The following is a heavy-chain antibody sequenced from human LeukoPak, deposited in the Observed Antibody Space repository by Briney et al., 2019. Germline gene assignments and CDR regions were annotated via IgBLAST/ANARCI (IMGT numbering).Heavy chain of an antibody. D-gene: IGHD2-15*01. CDR2: MNPNSGNT. J-gene: IGHJ4*02. V-gene: IGHV1-8*01. Sequence: APVKVSCKASGYTFTSYDINWVRQATGQGLEWMGWMNPNSGNTGYAQKFQGRVTMTRNTSISTAYMELSSLRSEDTAVYYCARPTYQYCSGGSCYFDYWGQGTLVTVSS. CDR3: ARPTYQYCSGGSCYFDY. CDR1: GYTFTSYD.